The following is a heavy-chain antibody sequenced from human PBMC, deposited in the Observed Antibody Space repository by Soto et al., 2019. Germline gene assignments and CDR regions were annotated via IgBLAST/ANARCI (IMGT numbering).Heavy chain of an antibody. Sequence: GGSLRLSGGASGFTFSNYWMHWVCQAPGKGLVWVSRINSDGSSTSYADSVKGRFTISRDNAKNTLYLQMNSLRAEDTAVYYCASGARTPYYYYYMDVWGKGTTVTVSS. CDR2: INSDGSST. D-gene: IGHD3-16*01. CDR3: ASGARTPYYYYYMDV. CDR1: GFTFSNYW. V-gene: IGHV3-74*01. J-gene: IGHJ6*03.